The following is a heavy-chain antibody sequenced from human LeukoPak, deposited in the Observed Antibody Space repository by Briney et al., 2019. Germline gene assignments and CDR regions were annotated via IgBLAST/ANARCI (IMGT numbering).Heavy chain of an antibody. CDR1: GFTFSSSA. J-gene: IGHJ4*02. D-gene: IGHD3-16*01. V-gene: IGHV3-21*01. CDR2: IGYDSSHI. Sequence: GGSLRLSCAGSGFTFSSSAMNWVRQVPGKGLEWVSSIGYDSSHIHYAASVRGRFSISRDNARDSVYLQMDSLRADDTAVYYCARAPERYLRMGHYDYWGQVTLVIVSS. CDR3: ARAPERYLRMGHYDY.